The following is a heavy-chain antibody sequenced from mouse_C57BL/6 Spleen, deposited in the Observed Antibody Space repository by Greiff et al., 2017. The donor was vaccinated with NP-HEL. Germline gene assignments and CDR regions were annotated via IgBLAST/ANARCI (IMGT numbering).Heavy chain of an antibody. J-gene: IGHJ1*03. CDR2: IYPGSGNT. Sequence: GQGLEWIGWIYPGSGNTKYNEKFKGKATLTADTSSSTAYMQLSSLTSEDSAVYYCAREKDYGSFWYFDVWGTGTTVTVSS. D-gene: IGHD1-1*01. CDR3: AREKDYGSFWYFDV. V-gene: IGHV1-66*01.